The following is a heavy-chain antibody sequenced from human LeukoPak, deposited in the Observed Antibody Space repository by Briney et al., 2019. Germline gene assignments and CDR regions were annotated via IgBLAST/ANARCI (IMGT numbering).Heavy chain of an antibody. Sequence: GGSLRLSCAASGFTFSSYAMSWVRQAPGKGLEWVSAISGRGGSTYYADSVKGRFTISRDNSKNTLYLQMNSLRAEDTAVYYCAKDLYTYGSGSYYRFDYWGQGTLVTVSS. CDR2: ISGRGGST. D-gene: IGHD3-10*01. V-gene: IGHV3-23*01. J-gene: IGHJ4*02. CDR1: GFTFSSYA. CDR3: AKDLYTYGSGSYYRFDY.